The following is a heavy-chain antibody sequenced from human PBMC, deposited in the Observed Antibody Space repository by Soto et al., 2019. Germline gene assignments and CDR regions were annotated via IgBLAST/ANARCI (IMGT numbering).Heavy chain of an antibody. CDR2: IWYDGSNK. V-gene: IGHV3-33*01. D-gene: IGHD6-19*01. J-gene: IGHJ6*02. CDR3: ARSVVAGYYYYGMDV. CDR1: GFTFSSYG. Sequence: QVQLVESGGGVVQPGRSLRLSCAASGFTFSSYGMHWVRQASGKGLEWVAVIWYDGSNKYYADSVKGRFTISRDNSKNTLYLQMNSLRAEDTAVYYCARSVVAGYYYYGMDVWGQGTTVTVSS.